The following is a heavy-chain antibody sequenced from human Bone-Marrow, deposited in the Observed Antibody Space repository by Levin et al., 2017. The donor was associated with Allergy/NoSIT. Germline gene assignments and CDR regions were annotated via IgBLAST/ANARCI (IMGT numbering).Heavy chain of an antibody. CDR2: IDNSGSRT. V-gene: IGHV3-23*01. D-gene: IGHD6-25*01. Sequence: GGSLRLSCAVSGFTFSDYGMSWVRQAPGKGLEWVSTIDNSGSRTYYAGSVKGRFTIPRDNSQNTLYLQMNSLRVDDAAMYYCVRDSAADILVFDHWGQGISVTVSS. J-gene: IGHJ4*02. CDR3: VRDSAADILVFDH. CDR1: GFTFSDYG.